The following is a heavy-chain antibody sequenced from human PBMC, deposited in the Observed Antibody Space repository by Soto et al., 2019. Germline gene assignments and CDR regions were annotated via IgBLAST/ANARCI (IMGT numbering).Heavy chain of an antibody. D-gene: IGHD6-13*01. V-gene: IGHV4-34*01. CDR2: INHSGST. J-gene: IGHJ4*02. CDR3: ARIRKYGIIAAAVRPFDY. Sequence: SETLSLTCAVYGGSFSGYYWSWIRQPPGKGLEWIGEINHSGSTNYNPSLKSRVTISVDTSKNQFSLKLSSVTAADTAVYYCARIRKYGIIAAAVRPFDYWGQGTLVTVSS. CDR1: GGSFSGYY.